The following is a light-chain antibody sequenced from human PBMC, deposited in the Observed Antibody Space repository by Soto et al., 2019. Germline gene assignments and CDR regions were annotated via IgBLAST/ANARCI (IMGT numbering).Light chain of an antibody. V-gene: IGLV2-14*01. Sequence: QSVLTQPASVSGSPGQSITISCTGTSSDVGGYNYVSWYQQHPGKAPKLMIYEVNNRPSGVSNRFSGSKSGNTASLTISGLQAEDEAHYYCRSYTTSNTLGWVFGGGTKLTVL. J-gene: IGLJ2*01. CDR3: RSYTTSNTLGWV. CDR2: EVN. CDR1: SSDVGGYNY.